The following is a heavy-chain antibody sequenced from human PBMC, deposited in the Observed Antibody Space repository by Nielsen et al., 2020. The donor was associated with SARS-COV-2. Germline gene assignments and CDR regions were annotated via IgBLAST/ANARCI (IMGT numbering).Heavy chain of an antibody. CDR1: RFGLTTYT. J-gene: IGHJ6*02. V-gene: IGHV3-21*01. CDR3: VRDRGSGWSRGRNYNYFGMDV. CDR2: ISGPSNYV. Sequence: GESLKISCEVSRFGLTTYTINWVRQAPGEGLEWVSCISGPSNYVHYADSVQGRFTISKDYLQINDLRAEDTAVYYCVRDRGSGWSRGRNYNYFGMDVWGQGTTVTVSS. D-gene: IGHD6-19*01.